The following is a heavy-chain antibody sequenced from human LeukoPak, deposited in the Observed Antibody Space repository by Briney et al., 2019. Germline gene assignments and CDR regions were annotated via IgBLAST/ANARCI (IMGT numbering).Heavy chain of an antibody. CDR3: ALWMGQRQHDY. V-gene: IGHV3-7*03. J-gene: IGHJ4*02. Sequence: GGSLRLSCAASGFTFSSSWMSWVRQAPGKGLEWVANIKQDGSEKYYVDSVKGRFIISRDNAKNSLYLQMNSLRAEDTAVYYCALWMGQRQHDYWGQGTLVTVSS. CDR2: IKQDGSEK. CDR1: GFTFSSSW. D-gene: IGHD1-1*01.